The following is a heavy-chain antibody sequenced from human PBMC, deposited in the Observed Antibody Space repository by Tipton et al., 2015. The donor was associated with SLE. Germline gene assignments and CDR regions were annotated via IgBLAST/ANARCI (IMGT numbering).Heavy chain of an antibody. CDR3: ARGRGYDLEDAFDF. Sequence: TLSLTCTISGGSISSSDYYWGWIRQPPEKGLEWIGSMYYRGSTYYNPSLESRVTMSLDTSKNQFSLKLNSVTAADTAVYYCARGRGYDLEDAFDFWGQGTMVIVSS. D-gene: IGHD5-12*01. CDR1: GGSISSSDYY. CDR2: MYYRGST. V-gene: IGHV4-39*07. J-gene: IGHJ3*01.